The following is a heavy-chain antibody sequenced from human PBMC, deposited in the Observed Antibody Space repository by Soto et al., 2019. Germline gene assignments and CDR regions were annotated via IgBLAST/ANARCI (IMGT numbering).Heavy chain of an antibody. Sequence: SETLSLTCTVSGGSISRYYWSWIRQPAGKGLEWIGGIFISGSTNYNPSLESRVTMSVDRSKNQISLKLSSVTAADTAVYYFAAVLPDYGGYYSDSWGQGTMVTVSS. V-gene: IGHV4-4*07. CDR1: GGSISRYY. CDR2: IFISGST. D-gene: IGHD4-17*01. CDR3: AAVLPDYGGYYSDS. J-gene: IGHJ4*02.